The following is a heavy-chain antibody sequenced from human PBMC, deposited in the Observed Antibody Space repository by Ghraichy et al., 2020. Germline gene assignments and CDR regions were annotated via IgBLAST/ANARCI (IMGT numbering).Heavy chain of an antibody. CDR3: AKELGDYCNGLGGN. CDR1: GFTFSSYA. D-gene: IGHD2/OR15-2a*01. Sequence: GESLRLSCAASGFTFSSYAMTWVRQAPGKGLEWVSAISGRSDRAFYADSVKGRFTISRDNSKNTLYLQIASLRADDTAIYYCAKELGDYCNGLGGNWGQGTLVTVSS. CDR2: ISGRSDRA. V-gene: IGHV3-23*01. J-gene: IGHJ4*02.